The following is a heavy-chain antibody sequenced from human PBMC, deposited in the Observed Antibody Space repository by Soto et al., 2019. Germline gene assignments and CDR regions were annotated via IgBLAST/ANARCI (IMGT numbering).Heavy chain of an antibody. V-gene: IGHV4-59*01. Sequence: PSLTCTVSGGSISSYYWSLIRQPPGKGLEWIGYIYYSGSTNYNPSLKSRVTISVDTSKNQFSLKLSSVTAAETAVYYCARGPRQQLVLGWFDPWGQGTLVTVSS. D-gene: IGHD6-13*01. CDR3: ARGPRQQLVLGWFDP. J-gene: IGHJ5*02. CDR1: GGSISSYY. CDR2: IYYSGST.